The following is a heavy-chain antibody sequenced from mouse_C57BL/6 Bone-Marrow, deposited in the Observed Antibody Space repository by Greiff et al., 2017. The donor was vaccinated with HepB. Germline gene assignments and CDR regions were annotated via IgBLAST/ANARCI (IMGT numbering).Heavy chain of an antibody. V-gene: IGHV1-64*01. Sequence: QVQLQPPGAELVKPGASVKLSCKASGYTFTSYWMHWVKQRPGQGLEWIGMIHPNSGSTNYNEKFKSKATLTVDKSSSTAYMQLSSLTSEDSAVYYCARRVTFPFDYWGQGTTLTVSS. J-gene: IGHJ2*01. CDR1: GYTFTSYW. D-gene: IGHD2-2*01. CDR2: IHPNSGST. CDR3: ARRVTFPFDY.